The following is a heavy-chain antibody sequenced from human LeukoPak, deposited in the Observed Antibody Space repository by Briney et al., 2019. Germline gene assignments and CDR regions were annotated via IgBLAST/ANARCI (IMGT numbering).Heavy chain of an antibody. J-gene: IGHJ4*02. V-gene: IGHV3-30-3*01. D-gene: IGHD5-24*01. CDR3: ARDDGWLHTGGPFFDY. Sequence: GGSLRLSCAASGFTFSSYAMHWVRQAPGKGLEWVAVISYDGSNKYYADPVKGRFTISRDNSKNTLYLQMNSLRAEDTAVYYCARDDGWLHTGGPFFDYWGQGTLVTVSS. CDR2: ISYDGSNK. CDR1: GFTFSSYA.